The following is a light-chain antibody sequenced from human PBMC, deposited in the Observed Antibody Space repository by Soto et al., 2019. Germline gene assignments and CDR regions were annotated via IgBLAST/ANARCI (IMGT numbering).Light chain of an antibody. CDR3: CSYAGTSTYV. Sequence: QSALTQPASVSGSPGQSITISCTGTSSDVGSYNLVSWYQQHPGKAPKLVIYEDTKRPSGVSNRFSGSKSGNTASLTISGLQAEDEADYYCCSYAGTSTYVFGSGTKFTVL. CDR1: SSDVGSYNL. V-gene: IGLV2-23*01. CDR2: EDT. J-gene: IGLJ1*01.